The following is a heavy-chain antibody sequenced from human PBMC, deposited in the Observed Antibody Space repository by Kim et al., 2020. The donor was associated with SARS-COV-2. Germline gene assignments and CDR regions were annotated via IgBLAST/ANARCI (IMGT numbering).Heavy chain of an antibody. D-gene: IGHD3-22*01. Sequence: GGSLRLSCAASGFTFSSYGMHWVRQAPGKGLEWVAVIWYDGSNKYYADSVKGRFTISRDNSKNTLYLQMNSLRAEDTAVYYCARGPYLYYYDSSGYYYFDYWVQGTLVTVSS. CDR2: IWYDGSNK. J-gene: IGHJ4*02. V-gene: IGHV3-33*01. CDR1: GFTFSSYG. CDR3: ARGPYLYYYDSSGYYYFDY.